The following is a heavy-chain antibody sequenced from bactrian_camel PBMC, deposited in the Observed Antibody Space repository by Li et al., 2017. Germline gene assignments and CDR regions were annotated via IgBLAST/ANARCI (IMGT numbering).Heavy chain of an antibody. CDR1: GFTWTQCA. CDR2: IRVDGTT. Sequence: VQLVESGGGLAQPGGSLRLSCTAPGFTWTQCAMNWYRQAAGKQREWVSAIRVDGTTYYADSVKGRFTTSRDNAKNMLYLQMNSLKSEDTALYYCAQNGGNWGGEYNSWGQGTQVTVS. D-gene: IGHD5*01. J-gene: IGHJ4*01. CDR3: AQNGGNWGGEYNS. V-gene: IGHV3S67*01.